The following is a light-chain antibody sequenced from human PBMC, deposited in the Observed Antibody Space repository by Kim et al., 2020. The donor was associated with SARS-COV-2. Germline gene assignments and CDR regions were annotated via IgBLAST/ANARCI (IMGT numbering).Light chain of an antibody. V-gene: IGKV3-20*01. CDR1: ESLSTAY. CDR2: ATS. J-gene: IGKJ4*01. CDR3: QQCQATPLT. Sequence: CPGKRATLSCRASESLSTAYLVWYQQKVGQDPRLLLYATSSRAKGVPDRFSGSGSETDFSLTINGLEPEDFAVYYCQQCQATPLTFGGGTKVDIK.